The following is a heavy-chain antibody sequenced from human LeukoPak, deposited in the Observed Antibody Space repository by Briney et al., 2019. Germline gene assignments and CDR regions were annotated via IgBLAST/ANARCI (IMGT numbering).Heavy chain of an antibody. D-gene: IGHD2-21*02. CDR2: ISTSSSSI. J-gene: IGHJ4*02. Sequence: GGSLRLSCAASGFTFSRYNMNWVRQTPGKGLEWVSSISTSSSSIYYADSVMGRFTISRDNAKNSLYLQMNSLRVEDTAVYYCARACGGDCYLSDYWGQGTLVTVSS. CDR1: GFTFSRYN. V-gene: IGHV3-21*01. CDR3: ARACGGDCYLSDY.